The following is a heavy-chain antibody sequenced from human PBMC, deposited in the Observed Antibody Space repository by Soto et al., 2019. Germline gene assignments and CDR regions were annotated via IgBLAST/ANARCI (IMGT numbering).Heavy chain of an antibody. CDR2: IYYSGST. D-gene: IGHD2-2*02. V-gene: IGHV4-39*01. CDR3: ATIPATTILTDY. Sequence: QLQLQESGPGLVKPSETLSLTCTVSGGSISSSSYYWGWIRQPPGKGLEWIGSIYYSGSTYYNPSLKSPVTISVDTSKNQFSLKLSSVTAADTAVYYCATIPATTILTDYWGQGTLVTVSS. J-gene: IGHJ4*02. CDR1: GGSISSSSYY.